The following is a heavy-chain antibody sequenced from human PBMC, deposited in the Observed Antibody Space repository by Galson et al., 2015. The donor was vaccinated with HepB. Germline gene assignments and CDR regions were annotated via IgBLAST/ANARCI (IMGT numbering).Heavy chain of an antibody. Sequence: LRLSCAASGFTFSSYSMNWVRQAPGKGLEWVSSISSSSSYIYYADSVKGRFTISRDNAKNSLYLQMNSLRAEDTAVYYCARGFYGSGSYSDYWGQGTLVTVSS. D-gene: IGHD3-10*01. CDR1: GFTFSSYS. CDR3: ARGFYGSGSYSDY. V-gene: IGHV3-21*01. CDR2: ISSSSSYI. J-gene: IGHJ4*02.